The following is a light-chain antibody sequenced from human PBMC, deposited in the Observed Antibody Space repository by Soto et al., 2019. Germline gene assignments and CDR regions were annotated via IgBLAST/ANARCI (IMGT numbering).Light chain of an antibody. V-gene: IGLV1-40*01. Sequence: QSVLTLPPSVSGAPGQRVTISCTGTSSNIGADYNVHWYRQLPGTAPKLLIYGNNHRPSGVPDRFSGSKSGPSASLAITGLQTEDEADYYCQSYDTGLRGMIFGGGTKLTVL. J-gene: IGLJ2*01. CDR2: GNN. CDR1: SSNIGADYN. CDR3: QSYDTGLRGMI.